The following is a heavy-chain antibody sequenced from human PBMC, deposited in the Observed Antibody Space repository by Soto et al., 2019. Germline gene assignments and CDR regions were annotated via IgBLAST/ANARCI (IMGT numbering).Heavy chain of an antibody. CDR3: AREKKHQSLGGRFGMDV. CDR1: GFIFSDFS. J-gene: IGHJ6*02. D-gene: IGHD2-2*01. Sequence: LRLSCAVSGFIFSDFSMNWVRQAPGKGLEWVASIGSSGGYIFYADSVKGRFTISRDNAKKSLDLQINSLRAEDTAVYYCAREKKHQSLGGRFGMDVWGQGTTVTVSS. CDR2: IGSSGGYI. V-gene: IGHV3-21*01.